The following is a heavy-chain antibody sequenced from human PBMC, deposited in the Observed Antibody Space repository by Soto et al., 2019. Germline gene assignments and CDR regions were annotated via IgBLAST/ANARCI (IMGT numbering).Heavy chain of an antibody. CDR2: IDPSDSYT. D-gene: IGHD3-10*01. CDR3: ARHPYLERFGTTHYGMDV. J-gene: IGHJ6*02. CDR1: GYSFTSYL. Sequence: GESLKIYFKGSGYSFTSYLISWVRQMPVKGLEWMGRIDPSDSYTNYSPSFQGHVTISADKSISTAYLQWSSLKASDTAMYYCARHPYLERFGTTHYGMDVWGQGTTVTVSS. V-gene: IGHV5-10-1*01.